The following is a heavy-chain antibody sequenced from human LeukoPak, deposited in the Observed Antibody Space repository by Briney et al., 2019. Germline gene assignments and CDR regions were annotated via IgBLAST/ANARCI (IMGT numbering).Heavy chain of an antibody. V-gene: IGHV4-30-4*01. J-gene: IGHJ6*02. Sequence: PSETLSLTCTVSGGFISSSSYYWSWIRQSPGKGLEWIGYIYYRGRTYYNPSLKSRVSISVDTSNNQFSLKLSSVTAADTAVYYCARWWPPPEYYYGSGSPPPAFYGMDVWGQGTTVTVSS. CDR2: IYYRGRT. D-gene: IGHD3-10*01. CDR3: ARWWPPPEYYYGSGSPPPAFYGMDV. CDR1: GGFISSSSYY.